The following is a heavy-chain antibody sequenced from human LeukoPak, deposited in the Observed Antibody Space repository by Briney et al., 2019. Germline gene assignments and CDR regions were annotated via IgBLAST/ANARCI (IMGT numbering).Heavy chain of an antibody. CDR3: ATILLSKKRYYDFWTSAFDI. D-gene: IGHD3-3*01. CDR1: GYTLTELS. V-gene: IGHV1-24*01. J-gene: IGHJ3*02. Sequence: GASVKVSCKVSGYTLTELSMHWVRQAPGKGLEWMGGFDPEDVDTIYAQKFEGRVTMTEDTSTDTAYMELSSLRSEDTAVYYCATILLSKKRYYDFWTSAFDIWGQGTMVTVSS. CDR2: FDPEDVDT.